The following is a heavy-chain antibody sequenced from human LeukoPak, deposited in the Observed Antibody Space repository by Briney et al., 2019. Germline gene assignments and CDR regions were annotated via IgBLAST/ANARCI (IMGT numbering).Heavy chain of an antibody. CDR1: GFTFSSNY. V-gene: IGHV3-66*01. CDR3: ARGARGTYSYGYE. CDR2: IYGGGST. J-gene: IGHJ4*02. D-gene: IGHD5-18*01. Sequence: GGSLRLSCAASGFTFSSNYMSWVRQPPGKGLEWVSVIYGGGSTYYADSVKGRFTISRDSSKNTLYLQMNGLRAEDTAVYYCARGARGTYSYGYEWGQGTLVTVSS.